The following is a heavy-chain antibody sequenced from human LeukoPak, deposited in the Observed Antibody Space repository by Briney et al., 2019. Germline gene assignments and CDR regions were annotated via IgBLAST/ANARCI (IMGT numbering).Heavy chain of an antibody. J-gene: IGHJ4*02. CDR1: GFTFDDYA. D-gene: IGHD5-18*01. CDR3: AKDRNRIQLWYYFDY. V-gene: IGHV3-9*01. CDR2: ISWNSGSI. Sequence: GGSLRLSCAASGFTFDDYAMHWVRQAPGKGLEWVSGISWNSGSIGYADSVKGRFTISRDNAKNSLYLQMNSLRAEDTALCYCAKDRNRIQLWYYFDYWGQGTLVTVSS.